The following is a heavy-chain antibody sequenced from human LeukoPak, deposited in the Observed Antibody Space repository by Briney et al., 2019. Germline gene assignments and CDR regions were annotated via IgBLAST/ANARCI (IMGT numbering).Heavy chain of an antibody. CDR3: ARARPQSQFREWLFTDLHAFDI. J-gene: IGHJ3*02. CDR2: ISSSSSYI. V-gene: IGHV3-21*01. Sequence: PGGSLRLSCADSGFTFSSYSMNWVRQAPGKGLEWVSSISSSSSYIYYADSVKGRFTISRDNAKNSLYLQMNSLRAEDTAVYYCARARPQSQFREWLFTDLHAFDIWGQGTMVTVSS. D-gene: IGHD3-3*01. CDR1: GFTFSSYS.